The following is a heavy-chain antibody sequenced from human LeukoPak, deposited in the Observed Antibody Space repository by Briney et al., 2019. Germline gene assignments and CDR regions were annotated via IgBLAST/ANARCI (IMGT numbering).Heavy chain of an antibody. CDR3: AKALTGWGAYDY. J-gene: IGHJ4*02. D-gene: IGHD3-9*01. Sequence: GGSLRLSCAGSGFTFSGYAMSWVRQAPGKGLEWVSAISGSGSDTFYADSVKGRFTISRDNSKNTLSVQMNSLRAEDTAVYYCAKALTGWGAYDYWGQGDLVTVSS. V-gene: IGHV3-23*01. CDR2: ISGSGSDT. CDR1: GFTFSGYA.